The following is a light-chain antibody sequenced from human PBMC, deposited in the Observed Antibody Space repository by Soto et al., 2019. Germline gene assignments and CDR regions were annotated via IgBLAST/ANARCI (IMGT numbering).Light chain of an antibody. J-gene: IGKJ3*01. CDR1: QSVSSN. Sequence: EIVMTQSPATLSVSPGERATLSCRASQSVSSNLAWYQQKPGQAPRLLIYGASTRAIGIPARFSGSGSGTEFTLTISSLQSEDFAVYYCQQYNNWTPFTFGPGTKVDIK. CDR2: GAS. CDR3: QQYNNWTPFT. V-gene: IGKV3-15*01.